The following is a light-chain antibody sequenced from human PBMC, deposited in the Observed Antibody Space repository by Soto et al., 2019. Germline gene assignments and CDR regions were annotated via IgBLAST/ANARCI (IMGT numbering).Light chain of an antibody. CDR2: GAS. J-gene: IGKJ5*01. CDR3: QQYGSSPPIT. CDR1: QSVRNN. Sequence: DIVMTQSPATLSVSPGERATLSCRASQSVRNNLAWYQQKPGQAPRLLIYGASSRATGIPDRFSGSGSGTDFTLTISRLEPEDFAVYYCQQYGSSPPITFGQGTRLEIK. V-gene: IGKV3-20*01.